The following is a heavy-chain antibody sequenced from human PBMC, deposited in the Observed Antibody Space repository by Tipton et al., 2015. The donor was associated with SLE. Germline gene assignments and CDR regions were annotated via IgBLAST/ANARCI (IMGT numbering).Heavy chain of an antibody. CDR2: IYYSGST. V-gene: IGHV4-31*03. D-gene: IGHD3-10*01. CDR1: GGSISSGGYY. J-gene: IGHJ3*02. CDR3: ARHDRYYYGSGSYYNGAFDI. Sequence: TLSLTCTVSGGSISSGGYYWSWIRQHPGKGLEWIGYIYYSGSTYYNPSLKSRVTISVDTSKNQFSLKLSSVTAADTAVYYCARHDRYYYGSGSYYNGAFDIWGQGTMVTVSS.